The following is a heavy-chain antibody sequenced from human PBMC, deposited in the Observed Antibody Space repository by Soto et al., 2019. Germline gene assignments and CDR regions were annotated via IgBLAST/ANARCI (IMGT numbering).Heavy chain of an antibody. V-gene: IGHV3-33*01. CDR3: ARALSRSGSSWKHDAFNI. CDR2: IWYDGKTK. CDR1: GLTFRTSG. D-gene: IGHD1-1*01. Sequence: QVQVVESGGGVVQPGRSLRLSCAASGLTFRTSGMHWVRQAPGEGPEWVAVIWYDGKTKYYADSVKGRFTISRDDSIKTLDLEMNSLRAEDTAGYYCARALSRSGSSWKHDAFNIWCQGTMVTVSS. J-gene: IGHJ3*02.